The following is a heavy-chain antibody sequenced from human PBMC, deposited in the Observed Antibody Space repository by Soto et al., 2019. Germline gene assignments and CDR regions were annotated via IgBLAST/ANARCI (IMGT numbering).Heavy chain of an antibody. D-gene: IGHD2-15*01. CDR3: AGLASRAVVTRDY. CDR1: GFTVSSNY. V-gene: IGHV3-66*01. Sequence: PGGSLRLSCAASGFTVSSNYMSWVRQAPGKGLEWVSAIYSGGSTYYADSVKGRFTISRDNSKNTLYLQMNSLRAEDTAVYYCAGLASRAVVTRDYWGQGTLVTVSS. J-gene: IGHJ4*02. CDR2: IYSGGST.